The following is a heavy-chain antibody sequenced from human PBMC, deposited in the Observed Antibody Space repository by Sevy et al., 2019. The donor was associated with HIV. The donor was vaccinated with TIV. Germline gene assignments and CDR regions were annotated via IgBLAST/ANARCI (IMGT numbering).Heavy chain of an antibody. CDR1: GFTFSNYA. Sequence: GESLKISCVASGFTFSNYAMSWVRQAPGKGLEWVSSISRSGSSTDYAASVKGRFTISRDNSMNTLYLQMNSLRAEDTAVYYCAKVDVVVPVADYGLDVWGQGTTVTVSS. D-gene: IGHD2-2*01. J-gene: IGHJ6*02. CDR3: AKVDVVVPVADYGLDV. CDR2: ISRSGSST. V-gene: IGHV3-23*01.